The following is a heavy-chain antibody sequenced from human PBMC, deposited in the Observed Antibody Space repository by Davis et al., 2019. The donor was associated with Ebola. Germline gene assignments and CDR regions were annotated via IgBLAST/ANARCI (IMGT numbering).Heavy chain of an antibody. Sequence: GSLRLSCAVYGGSFSGYYWSWIRQPPGKGLEWIGYIYYSGRTNYNPPLKSRVTISVDTSKNQFSLKLRSVTAADTAVYYCARGHYDFWSGYYTWYWFDPWGQGTLVTVSS. V-gene: IGHV4-59*01. J-gene: IGHJ5*02. D-gene: IGHD3-3*01. CDR1: GGSFSGYY. CDR2: IYYSGRT. CDR3: ARGHYDFWSGYYTWYWFDP.